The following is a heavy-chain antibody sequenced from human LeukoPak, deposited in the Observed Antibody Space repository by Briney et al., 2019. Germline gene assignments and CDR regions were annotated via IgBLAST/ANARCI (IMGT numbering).Heavy chain of an antibody. CDR1: GFAFSHYS. CDR2: ISPNSNYI. Sequence: GGSLRLSCAASGFAFSHYSMNWVRQAPGKGLEWVSSISPNSNYIYHGDSVKGRFTISRDNSKNSLYLQMNSLRPEDTAVYYCAKYGMTTVTYIDYWGQGTLVTVSS. V-gene: IGHV3-21*03. D-gene: IGHD4-17*01. CDR3: AKYGMTTVTYIDY. J-gene: IGHJ4*02.